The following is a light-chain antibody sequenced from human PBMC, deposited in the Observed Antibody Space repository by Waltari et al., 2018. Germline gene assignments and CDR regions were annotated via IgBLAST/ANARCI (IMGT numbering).Light chain of an antibody. CDR3: QNHERLPAV. J-gene: IGKJ1*01. Sequence: EIVLTQSPGTLSLSPGERATLSCRASQSIGRYLVWYQQKPGQAPRLLIYGASSRAAGIPDRFSRSGSGTDFSLTISRLEPEDFAVYYCQNHERLPAVFGQGTKVEIK. V-gene: IGKV3-20*01. CDR2: GAS. CDR1: QSIGRY.